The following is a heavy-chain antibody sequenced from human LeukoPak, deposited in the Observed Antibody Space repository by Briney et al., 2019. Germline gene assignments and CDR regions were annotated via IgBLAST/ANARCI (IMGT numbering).Heavy chain of an antibody. V-gene: IGHV1-2*02. Sequence: ASVKVSCKASGYTFTGYYIHWVRQAPGQGLEWIGWINPNSGGTNYAQKFQGRVTMTRDTSISTAYMELSRLRSDDTAVYFCAGAIGQLQNLYYYYYYMDVWGKGTTVTVSS. J-gene: IGHJ6*03. CDR1: GYTFTGYY. CDR3: AGAIGQLQNLYYYYYYMDV. CDR2: INPNSGGT. D-gene: IGHD6-6*01.